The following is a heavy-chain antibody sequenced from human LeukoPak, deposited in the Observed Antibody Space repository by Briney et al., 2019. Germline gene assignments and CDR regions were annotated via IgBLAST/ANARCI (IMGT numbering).Heavy chain of an antibody. CDR2: ISDSGRAT. J-gene: IGHJ4*02. V-gene: IGHV3-23*01. D-gene: IGHD2-15*01. CDR1: GFTFSNYA. CDR3: AKRSCSGGSCNFDY. Sequence: GGSLRLSCAASGFTFSNYALSWVRQAPGKGLGWVSAISDSGRATNCADSVKGRFTISRDNSRNTLYLQMNGLRAEDTAIYYCAKRSCSGGSCNFDYWGQGTLVTVSS.